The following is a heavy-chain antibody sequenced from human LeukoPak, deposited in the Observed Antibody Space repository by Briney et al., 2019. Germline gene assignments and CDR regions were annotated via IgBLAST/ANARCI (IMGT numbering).Heavy chain of an antibody. J-gene: IGHJ6*03. D-gene: IGHD1-26*01. V-gene: IGHV3-30*02. Sequence: QTGGSLRLSCAASGFTFSNYGMHWVRQAPGKGLEWVAFIRSDGINKYHADSVKGRFTISRDNSKNTLYLQMDSLGPEDTAVYYCARDPYSGNYGNDYYYYMDVWSKGTTVTISS. CDR3: ARDPYSGNYGNDYYYYMDV. CDR1: GFTFSNYG. CDR2: IRSDGINK.